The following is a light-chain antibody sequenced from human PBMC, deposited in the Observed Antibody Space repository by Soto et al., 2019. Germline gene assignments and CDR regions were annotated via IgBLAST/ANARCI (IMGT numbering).Light chain of an antibody. V-gene: IGKV3-11*01. CDR1: RSVCIF. Sequence: DSVLTQSPATLSLSPGERGTLSCRASRSVCIFLPWSQEKPGRAPSPLIFDASNRATGIPARFSGSGSGADFTLSISSLEPEGFAVYSCQQRGNWAFGQGTKVEIK. CDR2: DAS. CDR3: QQRGNWA. J-gene: IGKJ1*01.